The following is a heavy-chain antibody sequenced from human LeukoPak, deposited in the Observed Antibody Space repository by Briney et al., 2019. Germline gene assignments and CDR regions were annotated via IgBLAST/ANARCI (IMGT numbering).Heavy chain of an antibody. CDR2: ISSSSSTI. CDR3: ARDPGREGYDFWSGYQRAYFQH. V-gene: IGHV3-48*01. Sequence: GGSLRLSCAASGFTFSSYSMNWVRQAPGKGLEWVSYISSSSSTIYYADSVKGRFTISRDNAKNSLYLQTNSLRAEDTAVYYCARDPGREGYDFWSGYQRAYFQHWGQGTLVTVSS. J-gene: IGHJ1*01. CDR1: GFTFSSYS. D-gene: IGHD3-3*01.